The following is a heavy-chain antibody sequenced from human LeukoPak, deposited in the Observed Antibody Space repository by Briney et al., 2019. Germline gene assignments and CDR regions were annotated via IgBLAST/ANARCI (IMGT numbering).Heavy chain of an antibody. CDR1: GGSFSGYY. CDR2: INHSGST. V-gene: IGHV4-34*01. Sequence: TSETLSLTCAVYGGSFSGYYWSWIRQPPGKGLEWIGEINHSGSTNYNPSLKSRVTISVDTSKNQFPLKLSSVTAADTAVYYCARGLWFGEGGDYWGQGTLVTVSS. CDR3: ARGLWFGEGGDY. J-gene: IGHJ4*02. D-gene: IGHD3-10*01.